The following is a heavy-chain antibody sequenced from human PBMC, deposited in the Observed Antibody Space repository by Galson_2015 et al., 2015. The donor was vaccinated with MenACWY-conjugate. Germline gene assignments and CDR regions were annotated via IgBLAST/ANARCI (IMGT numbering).Heavy chain of an antibody. D-gene: IGHD4-17*01. V-gene: IGHV3-48*04. CDR3: ARTRHYTGEYATPLNF. J-gene: IGHJ4*02. CDR1: GFTFSSYG. CDR2: ISTSSSNI. Sequence: SLRLSCAASGFTFSSYGMSWVRQAPGKGLEWVSYISTSSSNIYYADSVKGRFTISRDNAKNLLSLQMTSLRSEDTAVYYCARTRHYTGEYATPLNFWGQGTLVTVSS.